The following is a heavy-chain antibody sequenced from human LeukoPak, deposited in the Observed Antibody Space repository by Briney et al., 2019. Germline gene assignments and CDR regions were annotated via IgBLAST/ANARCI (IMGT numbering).Heavy chain of an antibody. J-gene: IGHJ4*02. Sequence: GGSLRLSCAASGFTFSSYAMSWVRQAPGKGLEWVAVISYDGSNKYYADSVKGRFTISRDNSKNTLYLQMNSLRAEDTAVYYCAKVRSGWYGNYFDYWGQGTLVTVSS. D-gene: IGHD6-19*01. CDR3: AKVRSGWYGNYFDY. V-gene: IGHV3-30*18. CDR2: ISYDGSNK. CDR1: GFTFSSYA.